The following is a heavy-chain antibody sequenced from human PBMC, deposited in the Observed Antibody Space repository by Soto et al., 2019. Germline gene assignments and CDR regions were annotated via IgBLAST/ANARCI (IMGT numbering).Heavy chain of an antibody. V-gene: IGHV4-31*03. D-gene: IGHD3-10*01. CDR2: IYYSGST. Sequence: SETLSLTCTVSGGSISSGGYYWSWIRQHPGKGLEWIGYIYYSGSTYYNPSLKSRVTISVDTSKNQFSLKLSSVTAADTAVYYCARTTMVRGVMVFDPWGQGTLVTVSS. CDR1: GGSISSGGYY. CDR3: ARTTMVRGVMVFDP. J-gene: IGHJ5*02.